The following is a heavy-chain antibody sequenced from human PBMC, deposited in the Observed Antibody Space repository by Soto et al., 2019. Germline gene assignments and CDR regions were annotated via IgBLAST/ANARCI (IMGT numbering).Heavy chain of an antibody. J-gene: IGHJ4*02. CDR3: AFGNLSYYFDF. CDR1: GFAFSSFG. D-gene: IGHD3-16*01. CDR2: IWYDGSDK. V-gene: IGHV3-33*01. Sequence: GESLKISCAASGFAFSSFGMHWVRQAPGKGLEWVAIIWYDGSDKYYADSVKGRFTISRDNSKNTLYLQMNSLRAEDTAVYHCAFGNLSYYFDFWGQGTPVTVSS.